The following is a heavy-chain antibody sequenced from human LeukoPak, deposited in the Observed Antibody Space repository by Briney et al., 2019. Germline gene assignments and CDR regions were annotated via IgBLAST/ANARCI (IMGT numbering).Heavy chain of an antibody. CDR2: INHSGST. D-gene: IGHD3-3*01. CDR1: GGSFIGYY. V-gene: IGHV4-34*01. CDR3: ARTGPRDFWSGRYYYYYYMVV. Sequence: SETLSLTCAVYGGSFIGYYWSWIRQPPGKGLEWIGEINHSGSTNYNPSLKSRVTISVDTSKNQFSLKLSSVTAADTAVYYCARTGPRDFWSGRYYYYYYMVVWGKGTTVTVSS. J-gene: IGHJ6*03.